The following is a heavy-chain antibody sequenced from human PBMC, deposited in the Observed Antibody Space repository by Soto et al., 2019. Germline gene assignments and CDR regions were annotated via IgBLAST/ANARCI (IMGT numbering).Heavy chain of an antibody. V-gene: IGHV3-23*01. CDR2: ISGSGGSI. CDR3: AKVSSSWYAGFFDL. J-gene: IGHJ4*02. CDR1: GFTFSTYS. D-gene: IGHD6-13*01. Sequence: GGSLRLSCAASGFTFSTYSMNWVRQAPGKGLEWVSYISGSGGSIYYADSVKGRFTISRDNSKNTLYLQMNTLRVEDTAVYYCAKVSSSWYAGFFDLWGQGTLVTVSS.